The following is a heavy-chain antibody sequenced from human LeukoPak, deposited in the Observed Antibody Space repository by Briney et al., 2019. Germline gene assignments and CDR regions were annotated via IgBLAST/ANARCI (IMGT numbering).Heavy chain of an antibody. D-gene: IGHD5-18*01. J-gene: IGHJ6*03. CDR2: ISGSGGGT. Sequence: GGSLRLSCAASGFTFSSYAMSWVRQAPGKGLEWVSAISGSGGGTYYADSVKGRFTISRDNSKNTLYLQMNSLRAEDTAVYYCAKPKMVTDYYYYMDVWGKGTTVTVSS. CDR1: GFTFSSYA. V-gene: IGHV3-23*01. CDR3: AKPKMVTDYYYYMDV.